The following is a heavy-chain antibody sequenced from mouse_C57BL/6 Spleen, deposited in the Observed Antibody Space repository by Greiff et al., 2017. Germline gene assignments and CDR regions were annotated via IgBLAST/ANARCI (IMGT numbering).Heavy chain of an antibody. CDR2: IDPETGGT. CDR3: TYYYGSSWGFDY. D-gene: IGHD1-1*01. J-gene: IGHJ2*01. CDR1: GYTFTDYE. Sequence: QVQLQQSGAELVRPGASVTLSCKASGYTFTDYEMHWVKQTPVHGLEWIGAIDPETGGTAYNQKFKGKAILTADKSSSTAYMELRSLTSEDSAVYYCTYYYGSSWGFDYWGQGTTLTVSS. V-gene: IGHV1-15*01.